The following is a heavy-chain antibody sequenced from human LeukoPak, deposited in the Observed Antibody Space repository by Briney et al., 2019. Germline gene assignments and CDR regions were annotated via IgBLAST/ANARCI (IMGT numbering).Heavy chain of an antibody. J-gene: IGHJ6*02. CDR2: INPNSRGT. V-gene: IGHV1-2*02. D-gene: IGHD6-13*01. Sequence: ASVKVSCKASGYTFTGYYMHWVRQAPGQALEWMGWINPNSRGTNYAQKFQGRVTMTRDTSISTAYMELSRLRSDDTAVYYCARDREILYSSSWYGLLRYYYGMDVWGQGTTVTVSS. CDR1: GYTFTGYY. CDR3: ARDREILYSSSWYGLLRYYYGMDV.